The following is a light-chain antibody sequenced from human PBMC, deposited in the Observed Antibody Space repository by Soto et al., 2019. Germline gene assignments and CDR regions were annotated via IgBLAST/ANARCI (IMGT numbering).Light chain of an antibody. Sequence: EIVLTQSPGTLSLSPGEGATLSCRASQSVSTNFFAWYQQKPGQAPRLPIYGASTRATGIPDRFSGSGSGTDFTLTISRLEPEDFAVYYCQQYGRTSWTFGQGTKVDI. CDR3: QQYGRTSWT. CDR1: QSVSTNF. J-gene: IGKJ1*01. V-gene: IGKV3-20*01. CDR2: GAS.